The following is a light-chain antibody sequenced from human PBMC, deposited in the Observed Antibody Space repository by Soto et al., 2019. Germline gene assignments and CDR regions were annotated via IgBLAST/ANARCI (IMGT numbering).Light chain of an antibody. Sequence: EIVLTQSPGTLSLSPGERATLSCRASQSVSSSYLAWYQQKPGQAPRPLIYGASSRATGIPDRFSGSGAGTDFTLAISRREPGDFAVYYWQQYGSSLYTFGQGTKLEIK. V-gene: IGKV3-20*01. CDR2: GAS. CDR3: QQYGSSLYT. CDR1: QSVSSSY. J-gene: IGKJ2*01.